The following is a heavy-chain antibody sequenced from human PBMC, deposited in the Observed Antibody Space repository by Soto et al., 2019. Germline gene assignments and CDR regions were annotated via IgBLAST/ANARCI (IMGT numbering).Heavy chain of an antibody. CDR3: ARLHHDYVWGSYRYPSSYYYYGMDV. D-gene: IGHD3-16*02. CDR2: IYPGDSDT. Sequence: PGESLKISCKGSGYSCTSYWIGWVPQMPGKGLEWMGSIYPGDSDTRYSPSFQGQVTISADKSISTAYLQWSSLKASDTAMYYCARLHHDYVWGSYRYPSSYYYYGMDVWGQGTTVTVSS. J-gene: IGHJ6*02. CDR1: GYSCTSYW. V-gene: IGHV5-51*01.